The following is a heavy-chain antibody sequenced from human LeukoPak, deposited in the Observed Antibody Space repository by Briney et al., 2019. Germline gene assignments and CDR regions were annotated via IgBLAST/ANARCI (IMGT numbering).Heavy chain of an antibody. CDR3: ARSPYCSSTSCYGIGMEIDY. CDR2: INHSGST. V-gene: IGHV4-34*01. Sequence: PSETLSLTCAVYGGSFSGYYWSWIRQPPGKGLEWIGEINHSGSTNYNPSLKSRVTISVDTSKNQFSLKLSSVTAADTAVYYCARSPYCSSTSCYGIGMEIDYWGQGTLVTVSS. J-gene: IGHJ4*02. D-gene: IGHD2-2*01. CDR1: GGSFSGYY.